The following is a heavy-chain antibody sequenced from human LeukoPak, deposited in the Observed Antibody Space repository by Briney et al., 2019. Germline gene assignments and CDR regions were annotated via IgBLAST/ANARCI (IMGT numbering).Heavy chain of an antibody. D-gene: IGHD3-10*01. CDR3: AKDYGPGSYYYDS. J-gene: IGHJ4*02. V-gene: IGHV3-15*01. CDR2: IKSKTDGGTT. CDR1: GFTFSSYW. Sequence: PGGSLRLSCAATGFTFSSYWMHWVRQAPGKGLEWIGRIKSKTDGGTTDYAAPVKGRFTISRDDSENTLYLQMNSLKTEDTAIYFCAKDYGPGSYYYDSWGQGTLVTVSS.